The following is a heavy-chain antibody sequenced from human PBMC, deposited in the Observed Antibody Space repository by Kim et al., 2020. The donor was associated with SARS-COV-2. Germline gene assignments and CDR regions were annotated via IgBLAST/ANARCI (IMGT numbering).Heavy chain of an antibody. V-gene: IGHV3-7*03. CDR1: GFTFSTYG. J-gene: IGHJ4*02. CDR3: ARDFVMSRDY. CDR2: INQDGSQT. Sequence: GGSLRLSCAASGFTFSTYGMSWVRQAPGKGLEWVANINQDGSQTYYVGSLKGRFTISRDNAKNSLYLQMNSLRAEDTAVYYCARDFVMSRDYWGQGTLVT.